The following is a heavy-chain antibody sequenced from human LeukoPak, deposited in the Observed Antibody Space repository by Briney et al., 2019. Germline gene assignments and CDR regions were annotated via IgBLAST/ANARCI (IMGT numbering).Heavy chain of an antibody. CDR3: ARVTYVDDAFDI. J-gene: IGHJ3*02. CDR2: IIPIFGTA. D-gene: IGHD3-16*01. Sequence: ASVKVSCKASGGTFSSYAISWVRQAPGQGLEWMGGIIPIFGTANYAQKFQGRVTITADESTSTAYMELSSLRSEDTAVYYCARVTYVDDAFDIWGQGTMVTVSS. CDR1: GGTFSSYA. V-gene: IGHV1-69*13.